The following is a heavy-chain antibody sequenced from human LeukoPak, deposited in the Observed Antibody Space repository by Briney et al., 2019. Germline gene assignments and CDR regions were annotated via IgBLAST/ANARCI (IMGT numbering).Heavy chain of an antibody. V-gene: IGHV3-15*01. CDR2: IKSKPDGATT. D-gene: IGHD5-12*01. CDR1: GITFTNAW. J-gene: IGHJ4*02. CDR3: TSVGYSDYVAAF. Sequence: PGGFLRLSCAASGITFTNAWMSWVRQAPGKGLEWVGRIKSKPDGATTDYAAPVKGRFTISRDDSKNTLYLHMNSLKTEDTAVYYCTSVGYSDYVAAFWGQGTLVTVSS.